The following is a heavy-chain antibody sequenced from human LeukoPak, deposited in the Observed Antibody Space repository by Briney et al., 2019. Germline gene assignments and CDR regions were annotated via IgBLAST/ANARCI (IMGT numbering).Heavy chain of an antibody. D-gene: IGHD2-15*01. Sequence: SETLSLTCTVSGGSISSSSWSWMRQSPGKGLESIGYISNNGKAKYKSSFEGRVTMSVDTSKSQFSLNLSSVTAADTAVYYCARRVVSAKFRNLLYYYMDVWGKRPTVTVS. V-gene: IGHV4-4*09. J-gene: IGHJ6*03. CDR3: ARRVVSAKFRNLLYYYMDV. CDR2: ISNNGKA. CDR1: GGSISSSS.